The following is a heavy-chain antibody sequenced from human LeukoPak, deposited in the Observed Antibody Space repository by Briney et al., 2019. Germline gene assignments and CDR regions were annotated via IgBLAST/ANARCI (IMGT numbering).Heavy chain of an antibody. CDR2: IRSKAYGGTT. V-gene: IGHV3-49*03. CDR1: GFTFGDYA. D-gene: IGHD4-17*01. Sequence: PGGSLRLSCTASGFTFGDYAMSWFRQAPGKGLEWVGFIRSKAYGGTTEYAASVKGRFTISRDDSKSIAYLQMNSLKTEDTAVYYCTRDSDQPDYDYGDYMVPSQYYYYMDVWGKGTTVTVSS. J-gene: IGHJ6*03. CDR3: TRDSDQPDYDYGDYMVPSQYYYYMDV.